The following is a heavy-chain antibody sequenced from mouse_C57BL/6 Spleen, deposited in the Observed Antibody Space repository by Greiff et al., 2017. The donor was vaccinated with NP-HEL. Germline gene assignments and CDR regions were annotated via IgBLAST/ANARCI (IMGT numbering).Heavy chain of an antibody. CDR2: ISSGSSTI. D-gene: IGHD2-1*01. J-gene: IGHJ2*01. CDR3: ARNGNYVDY. CDR1: GFTFSDYG. Sequence: EVKLMESGGGLVKPGGSLKLSCAASGFTFSDYGMHWVRRAPEKGLEWVAYISSGSSTIYYADTVKGRFTISRDNAKNTLFLQMTSLRSEDTAMYYCARNGNYVDYWGQGTTLTVSS. V-gene: IGHV5-17*01.